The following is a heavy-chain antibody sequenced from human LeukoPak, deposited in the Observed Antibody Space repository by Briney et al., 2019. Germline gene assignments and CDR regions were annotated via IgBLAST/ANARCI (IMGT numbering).Heavy chain of an antibody. CDR2: IYHSGST. J-gene: IGHJ4*02. CDR3: ARVPAPMVRGHFDY. CDR1: GGSISSSNW. V-gene: IGHV4-4*02. Sequence: PSETLSLTCAVSGGSISSSNWWSWVRQPPGKGLEWIGEIYHSGSTNYNPSLKSRVTISVDKSKNQFSLKLSSVTAADTAVYYCARVPAPMVRGHFDYWGQGTLVTVSS. D-gene: IGHD3-10*01.